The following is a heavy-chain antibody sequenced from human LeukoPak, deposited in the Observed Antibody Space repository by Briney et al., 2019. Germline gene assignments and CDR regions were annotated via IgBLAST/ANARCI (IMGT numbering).Heavy chain of an antibody. CDR1: GGSISTYY. J-gene: IGHJ5*02. CDR2: ISNGNT. CDR3: ARDKAHSYGRYFDP. V-gene: IGHV4-59*01. Sequence: PSETLSLTCIVAGGSISTYYWNWVRQTPGKGLEGIGHISNGNTDYNPSLKTRLTISVDTSKNHISLKLTSVTAADTAVYYCARDKAHSYGRYFDPWGQGALVTVSS. D-gene: IGHD5-18*01.